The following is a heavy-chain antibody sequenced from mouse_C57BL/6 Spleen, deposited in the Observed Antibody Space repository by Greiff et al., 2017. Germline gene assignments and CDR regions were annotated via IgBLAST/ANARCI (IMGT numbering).Heavy chain of an antibody. J-gene: IGHJ1*03. CDR3: ARSMYDAWYFDV. CDR1: GYSITSGYY. CDR2: ISYDGSN. Sequence: EVKLHESGPGLVKPSQSLSLTCSVTGYSITSGYYWNWIRQFPGNKLEWMGYISYDGSNNYNPSLKNRISITRDTSKNQFFLKLNSVTTEDTATYYCARSMYDAWYFDVWGTGTTVTVSS. V-gene: IGHV3-6*01. D-gene: IGHD2-14*01.